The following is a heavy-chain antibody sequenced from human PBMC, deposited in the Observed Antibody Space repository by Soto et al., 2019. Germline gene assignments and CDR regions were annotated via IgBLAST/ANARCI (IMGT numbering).Heavy chain of an antibody. D-gene: IGHD2-8*01. CDR1: GGTFSSYA. Sequence: GASVKVSCKASGGTFSSYAISWVRQAPGQGLEWMGGIIPIFGTANYAQKFQGRVTITADESTSTAYMELSSLRSEGTAVYYCARTPPLYCTNGVCQSPGFDPWGQGTLVTVSS. CDR3: ARTPPLYCTNGVCQSPGFDP. V-gene: IGHV1-69*13. J-gene: IGHJ5*02. CDR2: IIPIFGTA.